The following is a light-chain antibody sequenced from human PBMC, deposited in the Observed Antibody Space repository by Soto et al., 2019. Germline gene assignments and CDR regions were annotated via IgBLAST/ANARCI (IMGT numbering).Light chain of an antibody. CDR2: VNS. J-gene: IGLJ3*02. CDR1: SSNIGAGYD. CDR3: QSYDNSLSAWV. V-gene: IGLV1-40*01. Sequence: QSALTQPPSVSGAPGQRVAISCTGSSSNIGAGYDVHWYQQLPGTAPKLLINVNSNRPSGVPDRFSGSKSGTSASLAITGLQAEDEADYYCQSYDNSLSAWVFGGGTKVTVL.